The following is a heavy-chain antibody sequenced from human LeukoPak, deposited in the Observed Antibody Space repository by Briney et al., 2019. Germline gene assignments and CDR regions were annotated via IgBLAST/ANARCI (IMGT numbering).Heavy chain of an antibody. J-gene: IGHJ1*01. Sequence: SETLSLTCTVSGGSISTSDRYWGWIRQPPGKGLEWIGSIYYSGITYRNPSLKSRVTISVDTSKNQFSLKLSSVTAADTAVYYCARAGWAEYFQYWGQGTLVTVSS. CDR1: GGSISTSDRY. CDR3: ARAGWAEYFQY. CDR2: IYYSGIT. D-gene: IGHD6-19*01. V-gene: IGHV4-39*01.